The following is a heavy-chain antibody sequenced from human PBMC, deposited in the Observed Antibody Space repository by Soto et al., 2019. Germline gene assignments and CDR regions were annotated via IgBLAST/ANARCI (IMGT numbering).Heavy chain of an antibody. CDR2: IYYSGST. V-gene: IGHV4-59*01. D-gene: IGHD3-3*01. CDR3: ARGTYYDFWSGYYNGGYNWFDP. Sequence: SETLSLTCTVSGGSISSYYWSWIRQPPGKGLEWIGYIYYSGSTNYNPSLKSRVTISVDTSKNQFSLKLSSVTAADTAVYYCARGTYYDFWSGYYNGGYNWFDPWGQGTLVTVSS. J-gene: IGHJ5*02. CDR1: GGSISSYY.